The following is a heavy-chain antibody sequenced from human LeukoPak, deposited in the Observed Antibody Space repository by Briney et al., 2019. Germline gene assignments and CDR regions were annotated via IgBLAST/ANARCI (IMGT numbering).Heavy chain of an antibody. V-gene: IGHV4-34*01. CDR2: INDSEST. J-gene: IGHJ6*03. CDR1: GSSFGGYD. D-gene: IGHD1-26*01. CDR3: ARDHSSASYTYYYYYMDV. Sequence: SETLSLTCAVYGSSFGGYDFTWIRQPPGKGLEWIGEINDSESTNYSPSLKSRATISVDTSKHQFSLTLSSVTAADTAVYYCARDHSSASYTYYYYYMDVWGKGTTVTVSS.